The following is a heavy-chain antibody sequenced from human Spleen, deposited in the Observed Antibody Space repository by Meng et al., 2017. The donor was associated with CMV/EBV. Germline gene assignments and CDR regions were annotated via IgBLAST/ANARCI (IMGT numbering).Heavy chain of an antibody. CDR3: VRDYGYCTNTTCLDY. D-gene: IGHD2-2*01. CDR2: FIPIVDIT. Sequence: SGGTFGTYTISWVRQAPGQGLEWMGRFIPIVDITNYPQKFKGRVTITADKSTNTAYMELSSLRSEDTALYYCVRDYGYCTNTTCLDYWGQGTLVTVSS. J-gene: IGHJ4*02. V-gene: IGHV1-69*04. CDR1: GGTFGTYT.